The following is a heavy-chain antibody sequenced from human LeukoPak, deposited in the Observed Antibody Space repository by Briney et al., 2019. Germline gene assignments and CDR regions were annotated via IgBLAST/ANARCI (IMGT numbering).Heavy chain of an antibody. CDR3: ARDCSSTSCYAYFQH. J-gene: IGHJ1*01. CDR2: ISSSGSTI. Sequence: GGSLRPSCAASGFTFSDYYMSWIRQAPGKGLEWVSYISSSGSTIYYADSVKGRFAISRDNAKNSLYLQMNSLRAEDTAVYYCARDCSSTSCYAYFQHWGQGTLVTVSS. D-gene: IGHD2-2*01. CDR1: GFTFSDYY. V-gene: IGHV3-11*01.